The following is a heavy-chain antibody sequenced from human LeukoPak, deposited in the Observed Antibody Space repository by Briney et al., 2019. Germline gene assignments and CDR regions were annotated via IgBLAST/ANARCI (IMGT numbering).Heavy chain of an antibody. CDR2: ISSSSSYI. CDR3: AAHYYGSGSYLFPGYYYYHMDG. J-gene: IGHJ6*03. CDR1: GFTFSSYS. Sequence: GGSLRLSCAASGFTFSSYSMNWVRQAPGKGLEWVSSISSSSSYIYYADSVKGRFTISRDNAKNSLYLQMNSLRAEDTAVYYCAAHYYGSGSYLFPGYYYYHMDGWGKGTTGTGSS. D-gene: IGHD3-10*01. V-gene: IGHV3-21*01.